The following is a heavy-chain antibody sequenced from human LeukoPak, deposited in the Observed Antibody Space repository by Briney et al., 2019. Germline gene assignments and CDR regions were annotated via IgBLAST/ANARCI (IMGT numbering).Heavy chain of an antibody. CDR1: GFAFTDYY. CDR3: AKDLVGTSYFWYFDL. V-gene: IGHV3-11*01. Sequence: SGGSLRLSCAASGFAFTDYYMSWIRQAPGKGLDWVSYISISGTTINYADSVKGRFTFSRDNAKNSLYLQMNSLRAEDTAMYYCAKDLVGTSYFWYFDLWGRGTLVTVSS. J-gene: IGHJ2*01. CDR2: ISISGTTI. D-gene: IGHD2-2*01.